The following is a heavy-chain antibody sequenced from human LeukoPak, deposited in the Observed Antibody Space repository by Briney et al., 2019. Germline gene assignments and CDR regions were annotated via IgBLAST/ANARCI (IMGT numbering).Heavy chain of an antibody. J-gene: IGHJ5*02. Sequence: ASVKVSCKASGYTFTGYYMHWVRQAPGQGLEWMGWINPNSGDTNYAQKFQGRVTMTRDTSISTAYMELSRLRSDDTAVYYCSSPYYDSGGRGFDPWGQGTLVTVSS. D-gene: IGHD3-22*01. CDR1: GYTFTGYY. V-gene: IGHV1-2*02. CDR3: SSPYYDSGGRGFDP. CDR2: INPNSGDT.